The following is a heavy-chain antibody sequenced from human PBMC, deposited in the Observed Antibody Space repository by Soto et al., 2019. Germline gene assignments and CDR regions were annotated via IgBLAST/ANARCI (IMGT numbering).Heavy chain of an antibody. J-gene: IGHJ4*02. CDR3: VTEGLDKWSGWWGDY. D-gene: IGHD6-19*01. Sequence: EIQLLESGGGLVQPGESLRLSCAASGFTFSSCALSWVRHTPGKGLEWISTISASSTFTYYADPVKGRFTISRDNSENTLYLQMNSLRPEDTALYYCVTEGLDKWSGWWGDYWGQGTLVTVSS. V-gene: IGHV3-23*01. CDR2: ISASSTFT. CDR1: GFTFSSCA.